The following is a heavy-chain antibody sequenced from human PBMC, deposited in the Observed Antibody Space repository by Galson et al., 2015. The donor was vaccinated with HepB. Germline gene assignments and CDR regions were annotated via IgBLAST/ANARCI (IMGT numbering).Heavy chain of an antibody. D-gene: IGHD6-19*01. J-gene: IGHJ4*02. CDR1: GFTFSSYG. CDR2: IRNDASNT. Sequence: SLRLSCATSGFTFSSYGVHWVRQVSGKELEWVAFIRNDASNTYYIDSVKGRFTISRDNSKSTVYLQMNSLRVEDTAVYYCATQSSHWVDFDYWGQGTLVTVSA. V-gene: IGHV3-30*02. CDR3: ATQSSHWVDFDY.